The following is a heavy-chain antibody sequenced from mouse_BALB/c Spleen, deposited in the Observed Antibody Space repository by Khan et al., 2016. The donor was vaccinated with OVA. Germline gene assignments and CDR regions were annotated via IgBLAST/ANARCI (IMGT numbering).Heavy chain of an antibody. CDR3: ARTARIKY. J-gene: IGHJ2*01. CDR2: ISYSGST. Sequence: EPAPGLVKPPHSLSLTCTVTGYSITSGYGWNWIRQFPGNKLEWMGYISYSGSTNYNPSLKSRISITRDTSKNQFFLQLNSVTTEDTATYYCARTARIKYWGQGTTLTVSS. CDR1: GYSITSGYG. D-gene: IGHD1-2*01. V-gene: IGHV3-2*02.